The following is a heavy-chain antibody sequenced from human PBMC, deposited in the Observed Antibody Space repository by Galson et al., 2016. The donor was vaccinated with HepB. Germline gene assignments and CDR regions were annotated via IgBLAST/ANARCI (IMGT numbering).Heavy chain of an antibody. Sequence: SLRLSCAASGFTFSTYGMHWVRQAPGKGLEWVAVISYDGSNKDYADSVRGRFTISRDNSKNTLYLQMNSLRTEDTAVYYCAKIFCAGACYRLNSYYAVDVWGQGTTVTVSS. D-gene: IGHD2-21*02. V-gene: IGHV3-30*18. CDR2: ISYDGSNK. CDR1: GFTFSTYG. J-gene: IGHJ6*02. CDR3: AKIFCAGACYRLNSYYAVDV.